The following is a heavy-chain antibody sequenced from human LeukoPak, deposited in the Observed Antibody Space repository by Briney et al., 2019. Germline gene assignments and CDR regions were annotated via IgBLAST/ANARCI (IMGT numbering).Heavy chain of an antibody. CDR1: GASISSAGYY. CDR3: AGLYNYYFDY. D-gene: IGHD5-24*01. V-gene: IGHV4-30-4*01. Sequence: SETLSLTCTVSGASISSAGYYWSRIRQPPGKGLEWIGYIYHTGITYYNPSLKSRVTISVGTSKNQFSLKLSSVPAADTAVYYCAGLYNYYFDYWGQGALVTVSS. CDR2: IYHTGIT. J-gene: IGHJ4*02.